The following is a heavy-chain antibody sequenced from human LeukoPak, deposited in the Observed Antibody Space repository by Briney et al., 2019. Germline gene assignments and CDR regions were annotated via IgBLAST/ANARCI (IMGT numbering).Heavy chain of an antibody. Sequence: GGSLRLSCAASGFSFSTYAVSWVRQAPGKGLEWVSGISGSGGSTYYADSVKGRFTISRDNSKNTLYLQMNSLRAEDTAVYYCARRWSHFDYWGQGTLVTVSS. CDR2: ISGSGGST. D-gene: IGHD2-15*01. CDR1: GFSFSTYA. CDR3: ARRWSHFDY. J-gene: IGHJ4*02. V-gene: IGHV3-23*01.